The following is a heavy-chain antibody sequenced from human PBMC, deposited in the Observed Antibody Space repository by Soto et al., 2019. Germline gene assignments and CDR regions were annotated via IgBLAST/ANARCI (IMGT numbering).Heavy chain of an antibody. CDR1: GFTLSDHY. D-gene: IGHD3-22*01. CDR3: VRATYFSDSSGYTRCLDY. V-gene: IGHV3-72*01. J-gene: IGHJ4*02. CDR2: SRDKPQGYST. Sequence: QPVESLRLSCAVSGFTLSDHYIDWVRQAPGKGLQWVDRSRDKPQGYSTAYAASVKGRFTTSRDESKNSAYLQMNSLKTEDTAVYYCVRATYFSDSSGYTRCLDYWGQGTLVTVSS.